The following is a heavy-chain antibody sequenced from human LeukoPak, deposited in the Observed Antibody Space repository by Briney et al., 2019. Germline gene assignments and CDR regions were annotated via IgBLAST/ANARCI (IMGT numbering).Heavy chain of an antibody. D-gene: IGHD5-12*01. V-gene: IGHV3-74*01. CDR3: ARGGIYGVFDY. J-gene: IGHJ4*02. CDR2: INSDGSST. Sequence: GGSLRLSCAASGFTFSSYWMHWVRQAPGKGPVWVSRINSDGSSTIYADSVKGRFTISRDNAKNTLYLQMNSLRAEDTAVYYCARGGIYGVFDYWGQGTLVTVSS. CDR1: GFTFSSYW.